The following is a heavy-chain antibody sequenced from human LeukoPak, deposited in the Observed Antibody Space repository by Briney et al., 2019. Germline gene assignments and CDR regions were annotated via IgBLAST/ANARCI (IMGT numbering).Heavy chain of an antibody. CDR1: GFSISSYA. CDR3: AKQTVGSTTGPFDL. V-gene: IGHV3-23*01. J-gene: IGHJ3*01. CDR2: ISDIGGSI. Sequence: GGSLRLSCAASGFSISSYAMSWVRQAPGKGLEWVSGISDIGGSIYYVDSVRGRFTISRDSSKNTLYLQMNSLRAEDTAVYYCAKQTVGSTTGPFDLWGQGTMVTVSS. D-gene: IGHD1-26*01.